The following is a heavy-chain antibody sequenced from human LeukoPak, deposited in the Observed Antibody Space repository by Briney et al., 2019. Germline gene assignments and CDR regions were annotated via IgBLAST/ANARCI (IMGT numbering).Heavy chain of an antibody. CDR3: ARACSGGSCSDY. CDR1: GYTFTSYG. CDR2: ISACNGNT. J-gene: IGHJ4*02. Sequence: ASVKVSCKASGYTFTSYGISWVRQAPGQGLEWMGWISACNGNTNYAQKLQGRVTMTTDTSTSTAYMELRSLRSDDTAVYYCARACSGGSCSDYWGQGTLVTVSS. D-gene: IGHD2-15*01. V-gene: IGHV1-18*01.